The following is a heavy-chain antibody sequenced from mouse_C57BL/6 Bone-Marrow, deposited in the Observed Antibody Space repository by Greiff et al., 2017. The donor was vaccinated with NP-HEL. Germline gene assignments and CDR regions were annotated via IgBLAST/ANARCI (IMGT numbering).Heavy chain of an antibody. Sequence: EVHLVESGGGLVQPGGSLSLSCAASGFTFTDYYMSWVRQPPGKALEWLGFIRNKANGYTTEYSASVKGRFTISRDNSQSILYLQMNALRAEDSATYYCARSYYYGSPFAYWGQGTLVTVSA. D-gene: IGHD1-1*01. J-gene: IGHJ3*01. CDR3: ARSYYYGSPFAY. V-gene: IGHV7-3*01. CDR2: IRNKANGYTT. CDR1: GFTFTDYY.